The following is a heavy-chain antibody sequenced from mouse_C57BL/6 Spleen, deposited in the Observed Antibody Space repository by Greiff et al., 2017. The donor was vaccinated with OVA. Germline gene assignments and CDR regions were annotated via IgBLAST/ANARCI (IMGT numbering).Heavy chain of an antibody. D-gene: IGHD2-5*01. Sequence: EVQLVESGAELVRPGASVKLSCTASGFNIKDDYMHWVKQRPEQGLEWIGWIDPENGDTEYASKFQGKATITADTSSNTAYLQLSSLTSEDTAVYYCTVPYSNCEAWFACWGQGTLVTVSA. J-gene: IGHJ3*01. CDR1: GFNIKDDY. CDR3: TVPYSNCEAWFAC. V-gene: IGHV14-4*01. CDR2: IDPENGDT.